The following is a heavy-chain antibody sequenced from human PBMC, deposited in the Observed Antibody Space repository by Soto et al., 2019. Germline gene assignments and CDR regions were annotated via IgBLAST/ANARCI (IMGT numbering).Heavy chain of an antibody. Sequence: ASVKVSCKASGYTFTSYYMHWVRQAPGQGLEWMGIINPSGGSTSYAQKFQGRVTMTRDTSTSTVYMELSSLRSEDTAVYYCARFVHEDIVLVPAAPSYYYGMDVWGQGTTVTVSS. J-gene: IGHJ6*02. CDR3: ARFVHEDIVLVPAAPSYYYGMDV. D-gene: IGHD2-2*01. CDR1: GYTFTSYY. CDR2: INPSGGST. V-gene: IGHV1-46*01.